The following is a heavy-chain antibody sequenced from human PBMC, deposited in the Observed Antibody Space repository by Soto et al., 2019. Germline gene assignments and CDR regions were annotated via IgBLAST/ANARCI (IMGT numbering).Heavy chain of an antibody. CDR2: ISGSGGST. J-gene: IGHJ4*02. CDR3: AKDSSRSTYYDFWSGYYFDY. V-gene: IGHV3-23*01. CDR1: GFTFSSYA. Sequence: GGSLRLSCAASGFTFSSYAMSWVRQAPGKGLEWVSAISGSGGSTYYADSVKGRFTISRDNSKNTLYLQMNSLRAEDTAVYYCAKDSSRSTYYDFWSGYYFDYWGQGTLVTVSS. D-gene: IGHD3-3*01.